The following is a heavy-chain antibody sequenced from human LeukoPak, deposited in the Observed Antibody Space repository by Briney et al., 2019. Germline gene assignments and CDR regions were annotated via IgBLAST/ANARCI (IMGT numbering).Heavy chain of an antibody. J-gene: IGHJ4*02. CDR2: ISGSGGST. V-gene: IGHV3-23*01. D-gene: IGHD5-24*01. CDR1: GFTFSSYA. CDR3: TRVGYIDEGIDY. Sequence: PGGSLRLSCAASGFTFSSYAMTWVRQAPGKGLEWVSAISGSGGSTYYADSVKGRFTISRDNSKNTLYPQMNSLRAEDTAIYYCTRVGYIDEGIDYWGQGALVTVSS.